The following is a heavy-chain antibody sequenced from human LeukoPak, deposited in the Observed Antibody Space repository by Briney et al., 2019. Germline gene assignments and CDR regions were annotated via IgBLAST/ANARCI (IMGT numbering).Heavy chain of an antibody. CDR2: ISSSSSTI. V-gene: IGHV3-48*02. CDR3: ANSIAARYYFDY. CDR1: GFTFSSSG. D-gene: IGHD6-6*01. J-gene: IGHJ4*02. Sequence: PGGSLRLSCAASGFTFSSSGMNWVRQAPGKGLEWVSYISSSSSTIYYADSVKGRFTISRDNAKNSLYLQMNSLRDEDTAVYYCANSIAARYYFDYWGQGTLVTVSS.